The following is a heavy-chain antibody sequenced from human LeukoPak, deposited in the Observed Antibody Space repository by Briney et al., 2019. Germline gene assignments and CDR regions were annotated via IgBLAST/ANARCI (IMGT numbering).Heavy chain of an antibody. CDR3: ARGSRVYYDSSGYYGH. J-gene: IGHJ4*02. V-gene: IGHV1-2*04. CDR2: INPNSGGT. D-gene: IGHD3-22*01. Sequence: ASVKVSCKASGYTFTGYYMHWVRQAPGQGLEWMGWINPNSGGTNYAQKFQGWVTMTRDTSISTAYMELSRLRSDDTAVYYCARGSRVYYDSSGYYGHWGQGTLVTVSS. CDR1: GYTFTGYY.